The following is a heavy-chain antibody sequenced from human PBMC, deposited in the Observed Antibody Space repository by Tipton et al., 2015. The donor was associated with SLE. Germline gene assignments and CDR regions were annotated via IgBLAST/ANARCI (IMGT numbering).Heavy chain of an antibody. CDR3: AKDSSGWYHYFDY. CDR1: GFTFSSYA. CDR2: ISYDGSNK. D-gene: IGHD6-19*01. J-gene: IGHJ4*02. V-gene: IGHV3-30*18. Sequence: QVQLVQSGGGVVQPGRSLRLSCAASGFTFSSYAIHWVRQAPGKGLEWVAVISYDGSNKYYADSVKGRFTISRDNSKTTLYLQMNSLRAEDTAVYYCAKDSSGWYHYFDYWGQGTLVTVSS.